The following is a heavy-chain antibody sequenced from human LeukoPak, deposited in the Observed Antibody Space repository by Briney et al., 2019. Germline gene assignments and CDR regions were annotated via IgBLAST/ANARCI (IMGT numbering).Heavy chain of an antibody. J-gene: IGHJ2*01. D-gene: IGHD3-22*01. V-gene: IGHV4-59*01. CDR1: GGSISSYY. Sequence: PSETLSLTCTVSGGSISSYYWSWIRQPPGKGLEWIGYIYYSGGTNYNPSLKSRVTISVHTSKNQISLKVSSVTAADTAVYYCASRAADYYDSSGYSLPWYFDLWGRGTLVTVSS. CDR3: ASRAADYYDSSGYSLPWYFDL. CDR2: IYYSGGT.